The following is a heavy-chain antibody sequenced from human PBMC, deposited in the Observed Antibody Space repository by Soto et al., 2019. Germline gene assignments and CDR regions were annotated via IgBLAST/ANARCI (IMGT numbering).Heavy chain of an antibody. D-gene: IGHD2-15*01. CDR2: ISYDGRSE. J-gene: IGHJ6*02. V-gene: IGHV3-30*18. Sequence: QVQLVESGGGMIQPGKSLRLSCVASGFTFSNFGMHWVRQAPGKGLEWVAGISYDGRSESYVDSVRGRFTLSRDNSKNTLSLQIISLSTEDTGVYYCAKDLDVVMVLSATRGLDVWGQGTTVTVSS. CDR1: GFTFSNFG. CDR3: AKDLDVVMVLSATRGLDV.